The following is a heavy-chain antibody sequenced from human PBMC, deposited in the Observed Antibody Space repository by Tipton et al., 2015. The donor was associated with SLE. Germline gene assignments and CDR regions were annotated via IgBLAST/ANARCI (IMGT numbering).Heavy chain of an antibody. D-gene: IGHD3-22*01. CDR2: INHSGST. CDR3: ARPLDSSLYFDY. V-gene: IGHV4-34*01. CDR1: GGSFSGYY. J-gene: IGHJ4*02. Sequence: TLSLTCAVYGGSFSGYYWSWIRQPPGKGLEWIGEINHSGSTNYNPSLKSRVTISVDTSKNQFSLKLSSVTAADTAVYYCARPLDSSLYFDYWGQGTLVTVSS.